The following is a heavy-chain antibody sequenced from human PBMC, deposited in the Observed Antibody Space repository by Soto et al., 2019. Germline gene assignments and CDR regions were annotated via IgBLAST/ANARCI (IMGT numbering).Heavy chain of an antibody. CDR1: GFTFSTCT. Sequence: GGSLRLSCAASGFTFSTCTMNWVRQAPGKWLEWVSSISSRSSYMYYADSVKGRFTISRDNAKNTLYLQMNNLRAEDTAVYYCAKDRDSGWWNAFDIWGQGTMVTVSS. D-gene: IGHD6-19*01. CDR2: ISSRSSYM. J-gene: IGHJ3*02. V-gene: IGHV3-21*04. CDR3: AKDRDSGWWNAFDI.